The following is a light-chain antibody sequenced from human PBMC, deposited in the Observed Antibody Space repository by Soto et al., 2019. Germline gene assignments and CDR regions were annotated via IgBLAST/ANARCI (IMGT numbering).Light chain of an antibody. CDR2: AAS. CDR1: QGINSY. Sequence: AIRMTQSPSSLSASTGDRVSITCRASQGINSYLAWYQQKPGEAPKLLIYAASTLQSGVPSRFSGSGSGTLFTLTSSSLQSEDFATYYCQQYYNQWTFGQGTKVEIK. J-gene: IGKJ1*01. CDR3: QQYYNQWT. V-gene: IGKV1-8*01.